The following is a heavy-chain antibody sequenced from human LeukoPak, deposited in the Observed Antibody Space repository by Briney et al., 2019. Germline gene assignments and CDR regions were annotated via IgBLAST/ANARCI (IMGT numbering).Heavy chain of an antibody. J-gene: IGHJ4*02. V-gene: IGHV4-34*01. CDR3: ARGRSWEDTAMVTAGGGHDY. CDR2: INHSGRT. CDR1: GGSFSGYY. Sequence: KPSETLSLTCAVYGGSFSGYYWSWIRQPPGKGLEWIGEINHSGRTNYNPSLKSRVTISVDTSKNQFSLKLSSVTAADTAVYYCARGRSWEDTAMVTAGGGHDYWGQGTLVTVSS. D-gene: IGHD5-18*01.